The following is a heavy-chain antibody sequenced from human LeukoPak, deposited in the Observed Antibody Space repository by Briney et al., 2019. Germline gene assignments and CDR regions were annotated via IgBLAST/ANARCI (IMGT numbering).Heavy chain of an antibody. V-gene: IGHV1-2*02. CDR1: GYTFTGYY. J-gene: IGHJ4*02. Sequence: GASVKVSCKASGYTFTGYYMHWVRQAPGQGLEWMGCINPNSGGTNYGQKFQGSVAMTRDTSISTAYMELRRLRSDDTAVYYCARDPRYCSGGSCYQFDYWGQGTLVTVSS. D-gene: IGHD2-15*01. CDR2: INPNSGGT. CDR3: ARDPRYCSGGSCYQFDY.